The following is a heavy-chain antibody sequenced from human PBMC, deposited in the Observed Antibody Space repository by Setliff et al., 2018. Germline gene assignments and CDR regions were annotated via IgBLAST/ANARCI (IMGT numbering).Heavy chain of an antibody. CDR3: LRSRLVPHGHS. D-gene: IGHD2-15*01. Sequence: SETLSLTCTVSGGSINEANYYWSWIRQPAGKGLEWIGHSYTRGSNNYNPSLRSRVSISVDTSKNHFSLRLTSVAATDTAVYYCLRSRLVPHGHSWGQGPRVTVSS. CDR2: SYTRGSN. V-gene: IGHV4-61*09. J-gene: IGHJ4*02. CDR1: GGSINEANYY.